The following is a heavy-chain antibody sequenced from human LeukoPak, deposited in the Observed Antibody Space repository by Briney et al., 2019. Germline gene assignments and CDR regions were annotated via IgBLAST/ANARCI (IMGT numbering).Heavy chain of an antibody. J-gene: IGHJ5*02. D-gene: IGHD5-12*01. CDR1: GFTFSSFA. V-gene: IGHV3-23*01. CDR2: ISDNSGNT. CDR3: ARGRGGYSGYDLYNWFDP. Sequence: PGGSLRLSCAASGFTFSSFAMGWVRQAPGQGLEWVSAISDNSGNTYYADSVKGRFTISRDNSKNTLYLQMNSLRAEDTAVYYCARGRGGYSGYDLYNWFDPWGQGTLVTVSS.